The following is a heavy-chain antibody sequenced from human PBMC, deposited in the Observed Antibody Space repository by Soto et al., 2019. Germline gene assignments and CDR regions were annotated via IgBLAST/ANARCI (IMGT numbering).Heavy chain of an antibody. CDR1: GYTFTGYY. CDR2: INPNSGGT. V-gene: IGHV1-2*04. D-gene: IGHD2-15*01. Sequence: ASVKVSCKASGYTFTGYYMHWVRQAPGQGLEWMGWINPNSGGTNYAQKFQGWVTMTRDTSISTAYMELSRLRSDDTAVYYCARGYCGGGSCLFFHHGGQATLVTFSS. CDR3: ARGYCGGGSCLFFHH. J-gene: IGHJ1*01.